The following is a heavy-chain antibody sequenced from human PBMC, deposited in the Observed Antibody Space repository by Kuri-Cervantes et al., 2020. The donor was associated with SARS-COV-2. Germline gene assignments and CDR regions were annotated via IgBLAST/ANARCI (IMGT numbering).Heavy chain of an antibody. D-gene: IGHD5-18*01. CDR3: ARDQGYSYGYGY. CDR1: GFSFRNFG. J-gene: IGHJ4*02. Sequence: GESLKISCGASGFSFRNFGMTWVRQAPGKGLEYVSAISSNGGSTYYADSVKGRFTISRDNSKNTLYLQMNSLRAEDTAVYYCARDQGYSYGYGYWGQGTLVTVSS. CDR2: ISSNGGST. V-gene: IGHV3-64*02.